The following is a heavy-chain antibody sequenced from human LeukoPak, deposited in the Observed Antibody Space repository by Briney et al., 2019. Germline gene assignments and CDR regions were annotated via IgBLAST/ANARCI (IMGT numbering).Heavy chain of an antibody. J-gene: IGHJ4*02. V-gene: IGHV4-4*02. CDR2: IYHSGST. CDR3: ATFRGSPRRGPLDN. D-gene: IGHD5-12*01. Sequence: SETLSLTCAVSGGSISSSNWWSWVRQPPGKGLEWIGEIYHSGSTNYNPSLKSRVTISVDKSKNQFSLKLSSVTAADTAVYYCATFRGSPRRGPLDNWGQGTLVSVSS. CDR1: GGSISSSNW.